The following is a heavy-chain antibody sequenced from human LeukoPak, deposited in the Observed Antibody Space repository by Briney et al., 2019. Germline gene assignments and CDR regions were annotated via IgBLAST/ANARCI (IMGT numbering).Heavy chain of an antibody. Sequence: HPGGSLRLSCAASGFTFNIYGMHWVRQAPGKGLEWVAFIRSDGTNKYYADSVKGRFSISRDNSKNTLYLQMNSLRPEDTAVYYCANLRSYMDVWGKGTTVTVSS. CDR2: IRSDGTNK. D-gene: IGHD3-9*01. J-gene: IGHJ6*03. CDR1: GFTFNIYG. CDR3: ANLRSYMDV. V-gene: IGHV3-30*02.